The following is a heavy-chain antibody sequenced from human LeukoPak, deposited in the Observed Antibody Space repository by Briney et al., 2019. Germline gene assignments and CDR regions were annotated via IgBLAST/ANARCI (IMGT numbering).Heavy chain of an antibody. Sequence: PGGSLRLSCAASGFTSTDYWMTWIRQAPGKGLEWVAIIKQDGSETYYLDSAKGRFTISRDNAENSLYLQMNSLRAEDTAVSFCARETSTIVRPRDYYWGHGTLVTVSS. CDR1: GFTSTDYW. J-gene: IGHJ4*01. CDR3: ARETSTIVRPRDYY. V-gene: IGHV3-7*01. CDR2: IKQDGSET. D-gene: IGHD2/OR15-2a*01.